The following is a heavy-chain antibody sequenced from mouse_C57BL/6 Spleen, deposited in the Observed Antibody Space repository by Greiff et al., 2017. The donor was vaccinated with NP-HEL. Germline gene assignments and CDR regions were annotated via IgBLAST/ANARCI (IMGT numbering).Heavy chain of an antibody. J-gene: IGHJ4*01. CDR1: GYAFSSSW. CDR2: IYPGDAVT. CDR3: ASPYGNYNYAMDY. Sequence: QVQLQQSGPELVKPGASVKISCKASGYAFSSSWMNWVKQRPGKGLEWIGRIYPGDAVTNYNGKFKGKATLTADKSSSTAYMQLSSLTSEDSAVYFCASPYGNYNYAMDYWGQGTSVTVSS. D-gene: IGHD2-1*01. V-gene: IGHV1-82*01.